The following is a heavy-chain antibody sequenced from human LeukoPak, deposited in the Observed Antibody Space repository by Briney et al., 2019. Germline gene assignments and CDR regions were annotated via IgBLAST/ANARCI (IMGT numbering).Heavy chain of an antibody. CDR2: IYYSGST. J-gene: IGHJ6*02. V-gene: IGHV4-59*01. Sequence: SETLSLTCTVSGGSISSYYWSWIRQPPGKGLEWIGYIYYSGSTNYNPSLKSRVTISVDTSKNQFSLKLSSVTAADTAVYYCARGYYYYYGMDVWGQGTTVTVSS. CDR3: ARGYYYYYGMDV. CDR1: GGSISSYY.